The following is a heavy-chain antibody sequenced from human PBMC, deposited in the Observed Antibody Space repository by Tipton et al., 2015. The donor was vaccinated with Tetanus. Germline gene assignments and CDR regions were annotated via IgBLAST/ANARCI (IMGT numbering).Heavy chain of an antibody. V-gene: IGHV3-7*01. J-gene: IGHJ4*02. CDR1: GFTFSSHW. Sequence: SLRLSCEASGFTFSSHWMSWVRQVPGKGLEWVANINQDGSAEFYVDSVKGRFTISRDNSKNSLSLQMNSLSAEDTAVYYCARDGDTSGHYGIFDSWGQGTLLIVSS. D-gene: IGHD3-22*01. CDR3: ARDGDTSGHYGIFDS. CDR2: INQDGSAE.